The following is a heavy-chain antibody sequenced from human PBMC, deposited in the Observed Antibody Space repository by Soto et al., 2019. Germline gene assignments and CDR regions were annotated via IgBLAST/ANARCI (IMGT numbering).Heavy chain of an antibody. CDR3: ARGWGSESTTYYYAY. V-gene: IGHV1-69*13. Sequence: SVKVSCKASGGTFSSSTISWVRQAPGQGLEWVGGITPIFGKANYAQKFQGRVTITADESTSTAYMELSSLRSEDTALYLCARGWGSESTTYYYAYWGQGTSVTVSS. CDR2: ITPIFGKA. J-gene: IGHJ1*01. CDR1: GGTFSSST. D-gene: IGHD3-22*01.